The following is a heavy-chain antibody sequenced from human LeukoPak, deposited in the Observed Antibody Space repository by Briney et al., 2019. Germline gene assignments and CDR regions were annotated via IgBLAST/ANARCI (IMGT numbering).Heavy chain of an antibody. J-gene: IGHJ6*02. D-gene: IGHD2-15*01. CDR2: MNPTSGET. CDR3: ARKGVYCSGGNCYFHYYAMDV. CDR1: GYTFTSYT. V-gene: IGHV1-8*01. Sequence: ASVTVSCKASGYTFTSYTINWVRQASGQGLEWMGWMNPTSGETGYAQKFQGRVTMPRNTSISTAYMELSSLRSEDTAVYYCARKGVYCSGGNCYFHYYAMDVWGQGTTVTVSS.